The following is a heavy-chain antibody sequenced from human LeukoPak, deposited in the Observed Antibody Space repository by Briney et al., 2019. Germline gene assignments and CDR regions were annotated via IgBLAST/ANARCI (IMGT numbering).Heavy chain of an antibody. CDR1: GFTFSNYG. CDR2: IRYDGSNK. D-gene: IGHD5-12*01. CDR3: AKLLSDIVATISLPFDY. Sequence: GGSLRLSCAASGFTFSNYGMHWVRQAPGKGLEWVAFIRYDGSNKYYAGSVKGRFTISRDNSKNTLYLQMNSLRAEDTAVYYCAKLLSDIVATISLPFDYWGQGTLVTVSS. V-gene: IGHV3-30*02. J-gene: IGHJ4*02.